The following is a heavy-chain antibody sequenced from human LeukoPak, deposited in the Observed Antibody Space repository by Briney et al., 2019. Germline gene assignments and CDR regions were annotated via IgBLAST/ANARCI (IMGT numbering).Heavy chain of an antibody. CDR1: GYTFTNYG. Sequence: ASVKVPCKASGYTFTNYGISWVRQAPGQGLEWMGWISAYNGNTNYAQKFQGRVTMTTDTSTSTVYMELRSLRSDDTAVYYCARAVYCSGGSCYSWFDPWGQGTLVTVSS. V-gene: IGHV1-18*01. CDR3: ARAVYCSGGSCYSWFDP. CDR2: ISAYNGNT. D-gene: IGHD2-15*01. J-gene: IGHJ5*02.